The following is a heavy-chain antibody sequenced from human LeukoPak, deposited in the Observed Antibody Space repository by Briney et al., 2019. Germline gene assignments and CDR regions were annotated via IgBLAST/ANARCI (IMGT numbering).Heavy chain of an antibody. V-gene: IGHV3-23*01. J-gene: IGHJ4*02. CDR3: TTDCISASCYAASWVH. CDR1: GFTFSSYA. D-gene: IGHD2-2*01. CDR2: ISGSGGST. Sequence: GGSLRLSCAASGFTFSSYAMSWVRQAPGKGLEWVSAISGSGGSTYYADSVKGRFTISRDNSKNTLYLQMNSLKTEDTAVYYCTTDCISASCYAASWVHWGQGALVTVSS.